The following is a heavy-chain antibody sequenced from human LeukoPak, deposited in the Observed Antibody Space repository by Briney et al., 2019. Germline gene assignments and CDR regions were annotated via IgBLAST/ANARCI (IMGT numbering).Heavy chain of an antibody. D-gene: IGHD3-22*01. CDR1: GFTVSSSY. Sequence: GGSLRLSCAASGFTVSSSYMSWVRQAPGKGLEWVTIIHSDGSTYYADSVKGRFTISRDTSKNTLYLQMNSLRGEDTAMYYCARDLDYYDRSGSHRRRNYFDYWGQGTLVTVSS. CDR3: ARDLDYYDRSGSHRRRNYFDY. J-gene: IGHJ4*02. V-gene: IGHV3-53*01. CDR2: IHSDGST.